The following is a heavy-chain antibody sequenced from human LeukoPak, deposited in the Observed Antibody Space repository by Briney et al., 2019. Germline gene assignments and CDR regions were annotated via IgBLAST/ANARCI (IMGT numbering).Heavy chain of an antibody. Sequence: GGSLRLSCAASGFTFSSYSMNWVRQAPGKGLEWVAFIRYDGSNKYYADSVKGRFTISRDNSKNTLYLQMNSLRAEDTAVYYCARDHGGNSLFDYWGQGTLVTVSS. CDR2: IRYDGSNK. D-gene: IGHD4-23*01. J-gene: IGHJ4*02. CDR3: ARDHGGNSLFDY. CDR1: GFTFSSYS. V-gene: IGHV3-30*02.